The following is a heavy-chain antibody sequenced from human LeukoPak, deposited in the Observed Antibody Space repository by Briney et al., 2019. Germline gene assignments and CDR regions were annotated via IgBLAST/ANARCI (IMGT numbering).Heavy chain of an antibody. CDR3: ARAPVAAARGYYFDY. J-gene: IGHJ4*02. Sequence: GRSLRLSCAASGFTFSSYAMHWVRQAPGKGLEWVAVISYDGSNKYYADSVKGRYTISRGNSKNTLYLQMNSLRAEDTAVYYCARAPVAAARGYYFDYWGQGTLVTVSS. V-gene: IGHV3-30-3*01. D-gene: IGHD6-13*01. CDR1: GFTFSSYA. CDR2: ISYDGSNK.